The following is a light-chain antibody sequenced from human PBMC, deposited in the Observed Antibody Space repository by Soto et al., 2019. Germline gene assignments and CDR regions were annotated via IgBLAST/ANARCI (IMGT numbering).Light chain of an antibody. Sequence: EIVLTQSPGTLSLSPGERATLSCRASRSVASSYLGWYQQKPGQAPRLLIYAASIRATGIPDRFSGSGSGTEFTITISKLEPEDSTVFYCQQYGSSPPYIFGQGPKLEIK. J-gene: IGKJ2*01. CDR1: RSVASSY. CDR3: QQYGSSPPYI. V-gene: IGKV3-20*01. CDR2: AAS.